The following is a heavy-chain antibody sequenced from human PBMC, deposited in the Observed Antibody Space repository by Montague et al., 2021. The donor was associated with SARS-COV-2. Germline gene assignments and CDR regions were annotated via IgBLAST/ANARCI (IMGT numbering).Heavy chain of an antibody. CDR2: ISSSGSAI. CDR3: SRFETSKFYSSGMDV. D-gene: IGHD2-15*01. J-gene: IGHJ6*02. Sequence: SLRLSCAASGFTFSSYEMNWVRQAPGKGLDWVSYISSSGSAIYYADSVKGRFTISRDNAKNSLYLQMNSLRAEDTAVYYCSRFETSKFYSSGMDVWGQGTTVTVSS. CDR1: GFTFSSYE. V-gene: IGHV3-48*03.